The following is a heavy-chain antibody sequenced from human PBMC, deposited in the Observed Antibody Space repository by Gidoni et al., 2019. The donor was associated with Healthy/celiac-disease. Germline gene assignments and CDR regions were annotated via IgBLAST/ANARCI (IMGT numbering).Heavy chain of an antibody. D-gene: IGHD6-19*01. J-gene: IGHJ6*02. CDR2: INPSGGST. CDR3: ARGGQWLAYYYYDMDV. Sequence: QVQLVQSGAEVKKPGASVKVSCKASGYTFTSYYIHWVRQAPGQGLEWMGIINPSGGSTTYAQKFQGRVTMTRDTSTSTVYMELNSLTFEDTTVYYCARGGQWLAYYYYDMDVWGQGTTVTVSS. CDR1: GYTFTSYY. V-gene: IGHV1-46*01.